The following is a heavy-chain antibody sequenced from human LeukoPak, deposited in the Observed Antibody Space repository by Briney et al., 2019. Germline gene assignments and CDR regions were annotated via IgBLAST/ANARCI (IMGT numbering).Heavy chain of an antibody. CDR2: ISYDGSNK. CDR3: ARGPGDYFDY. D-gene: IGHD4-17*01. CDR1: GFTFSSYA. Sequence: GGSLRPSCAASGFTFSSYAMHWVRQAPGKGLEWVAVISYDGSNKYYADSVKGRFTISRDNSKNTLYLQMNSLRAEDTAVYYCARGPGDYFDYWGQGTLVTVSS. V-gene: IGHV3-30*14. J-gene: IGHJ4*02.